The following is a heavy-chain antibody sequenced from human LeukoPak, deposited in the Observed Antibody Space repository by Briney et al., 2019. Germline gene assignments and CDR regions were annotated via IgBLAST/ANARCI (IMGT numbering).Heavy chain of an antibody. D-gene: IGHD1-26*01. Sequence: GGSLRLSCAASGFIFSSYGMSWVRQAPGKGLEWVSVISGSGGSTYYADSVKGRFTISRDNSKNTLYLQMNSLRAEDTAVYYCAKGDTTWELPHDYWGQGTLVTVSS. CDR2: ISGSGGST. CDR1: GFIFSSYG. V-gene: IGHV3-23*01. CDR3: AKGDTTWELPHDY. J-gene: IGHJ4*02.